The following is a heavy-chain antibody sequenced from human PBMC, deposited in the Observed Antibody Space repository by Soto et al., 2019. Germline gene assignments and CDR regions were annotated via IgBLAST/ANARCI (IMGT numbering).Heavy chain of an antibody. CDR3: ARGYSSGWYVNAFDY. CDR1: GGSISSYY. Sequence: SETLSLTCTVSGGSISSYYWSWIRQPAGKGLEWIGRIYTSGSTNYNPSLKSRVTMSVDTSKNQFSLKLSSVAAADTAVYYCARGYSSGWYVNAFDYWGQGTLVTVSS. D-gene: IGHD6-19*01. J-gene: IGHJ4*02. V-gene: IGHV4-4*07. CDR2: IYTSGST.